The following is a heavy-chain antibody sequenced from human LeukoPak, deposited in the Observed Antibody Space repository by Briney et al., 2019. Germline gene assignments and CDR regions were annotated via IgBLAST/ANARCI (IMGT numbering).Heavy chain of an antibody. CDR3: ARGGDILTGYYAFVDY. CDR1: GYTFTSYH. V-gene: IGHV1-46*01. J-gene: IGHJ4*02. D-gene: IGHD3-9*01. CDR2: INPSGGST. Sequence: WASVKVSCKASGYTFTSYHMHWVRQAPGQGLEWMGIINPSGGSTSYAQKFQGRVTMTRDMSTSTVYMELSSLRSEDTAVYYCARGGDILTGYYAFVDYWGQGTLVTVSS.